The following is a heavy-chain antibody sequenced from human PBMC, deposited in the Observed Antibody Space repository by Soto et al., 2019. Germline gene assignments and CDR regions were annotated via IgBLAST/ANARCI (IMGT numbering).Heavy chain of an antibody. CDR3: ARDRIEGGYCSSTSCSPLTDAFDI. Sequence: GASVKVSCKASGYTFSSYGISWVRQAPGQGLEWMGWISAYNGNTNYAQKVQGRVTMTTDTFTSTAYMELRSLRSDDTAVYYCARDRIEGGYCSSTSCSPLTDAFDIWGQGTMVTVSS. CDR1: GYTFSSYG. CDR2: ISAYNGNT. V-gene: IGHV1-18*01. D-gene: IGHD2-2*03. J-gene: IGHJ3*02.